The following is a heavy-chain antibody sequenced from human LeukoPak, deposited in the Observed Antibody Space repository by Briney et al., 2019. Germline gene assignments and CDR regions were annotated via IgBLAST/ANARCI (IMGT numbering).Heavy chain of an antibody. V-gene: IGHV3-66*01. CDR1: GFAVSARP. J-gene: IGHJ4*02. CDR3: ARDRVLGCLDF. CDR2: IYSGGST. Sequence: GGSLRLSCEASGFAVSARPMSWVRQAPGKGLEWVSVIYSGGSTYFADSVKGRFTIFRDNSKNTLYLQMNSLRAEDAAVYYCARDRVLGCLDFWGQGTLVTVSS. D-gene: IGHD3-16*01.